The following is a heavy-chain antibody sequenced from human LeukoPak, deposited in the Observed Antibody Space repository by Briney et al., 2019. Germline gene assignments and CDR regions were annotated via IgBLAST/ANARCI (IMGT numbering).Heavy chain of an antibody. CDR2: IYYSGST. CDR1: GGSISSSSYY. CDR3: AREYGSSGYYFGNDAFDI. D-gene: IGHD3-22*01. J-gene: IGHJ3*02. Sequence: SETLSLTCTVSGGSISSSSYYWGWIRHPPGKGLEWIGSIYYSGSTYYNPSLKSRVTISVDTSKNQFSLKLSSVTAADTAVYYCAREYGSSGYYFGNDAFDIWGQGTMVTVSS. V-gene: IGHV4-39*07.